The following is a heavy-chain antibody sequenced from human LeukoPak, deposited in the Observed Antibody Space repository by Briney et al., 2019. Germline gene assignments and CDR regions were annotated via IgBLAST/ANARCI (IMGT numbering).Heavy chain of an antibody. CDR1: GGSFSGYY. CDR2: INHSGST. CDR3: ARVDHLKDSYGLRY. J-gene: IGHJ4*02. D-gene: IGHD5-18*01. V-gene: IGHV4-34*01. Sequence: SETLSLTCAVYGGSFSGYYWSWIRQPPGKGLEWIGEINHSGSTNYNPSLKSRVTISVDTSKNQFSLKLSSVTAADTAVYYCARVDHLKDSYGLRYWGQGTLVTVSS.